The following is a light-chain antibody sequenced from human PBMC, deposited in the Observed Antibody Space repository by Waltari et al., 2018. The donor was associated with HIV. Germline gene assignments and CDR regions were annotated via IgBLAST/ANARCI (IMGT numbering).Light chain of an antibody. CDR3: QQSFRSPLT. V-gene: IGKV1-39*01. CDR2: DAS. Sequence: DIQMTQSPSSLSASVGDRVTITCRSSQTISDKVNWYQQKSGEAPKVPIYDASTLETGVPSRFSGSGSGTDFTLTISSLQPDDFATYFCQQSFRSPLTFGPGTKVDI. CDR1: QTISDK. J-gene: IGKJ3*01.